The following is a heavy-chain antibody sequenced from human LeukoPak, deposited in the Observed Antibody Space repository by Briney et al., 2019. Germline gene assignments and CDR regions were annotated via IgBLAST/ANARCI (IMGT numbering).Heavy chain of an antibody. CDR2: MFYGGST. CDR3: VRQGGWGGAASLIDF. V-gene: IGHV4-39*01. Sequence: SETLSLTCTVSGVSLSTSTHYWAWIRQPPGKGLEWIASMFYGGSTYYNASLRSRVSLSVDTSRNQFSLKLSSVTASDTAIFYCVRQGGWGGAASLIDFWGQGTLVTVSS. CDR1: GVSLSTSTHY. D-gene: IGHD2-15*01. J-gene: IGHJ4*02.